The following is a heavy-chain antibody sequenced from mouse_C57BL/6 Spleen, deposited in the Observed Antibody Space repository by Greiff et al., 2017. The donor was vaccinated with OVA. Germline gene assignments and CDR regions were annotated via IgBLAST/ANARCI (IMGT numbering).Heavy chain of an antibody. J-gene: IGHJ2*01. V-gene: IGHV1-55*01. CDR3: ASYYSNFYYFDY. Sequence: QVQLQQPGAELVKPGASVKMSCKASGYTFTSYWITWVKQRPGQGLEWIGDIYPGSGSTNYNEKFKGKATLTVDTSSSTDYMQLSSLTSEDSAVYYCASYYSNFYYFDYWGQGTTLTVSS. CDR2: IYPGSGST. D-gene: IGHD2-5*01. CDR1: GYTFTSYW.